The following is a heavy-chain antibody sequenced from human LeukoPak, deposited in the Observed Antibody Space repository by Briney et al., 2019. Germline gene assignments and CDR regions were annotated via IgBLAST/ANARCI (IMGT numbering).Heavy chain of an antibody. D-gene: IGHD6-13*01. J-gene: IGHJ2*01. Sequence: GASVKVSCKTFGYSFISHDINWVRQATGQGLQWMGWMNPKSGDTGFAQNFQGRLSMTKDTSTSTAFMELTSLTSDDTAVYYCARVFRAAAGYFYFDVWGRGTLVTVSP. V-gene: IGHV1-8*01. CDR3: ARVFRAAAGYFYFDV. CDR2: MNPKSGDT. CDR1: GYSFISHD.